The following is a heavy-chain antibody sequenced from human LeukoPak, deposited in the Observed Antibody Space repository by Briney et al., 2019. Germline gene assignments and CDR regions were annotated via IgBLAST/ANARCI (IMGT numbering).Heavy chain of an antibody. CDR1: GGSISSYH. J-gene: IGHJ4*02. D-gene: IGHD2-2*01. CDR2: MYNSGST. V-gene: IGHV4-59*01. CDR3: ARDVCSSTSCLLDY. Sequence: SETLSLTCTVSGGSISSYHWSWFRQAPGKGLEWIGYMYNSGSTNFNPSLKSRVTISVDTSKNQFSLKLSSVTAADTAVYYCARDVCSSTSCLLDYWGQGTLVTVSS.